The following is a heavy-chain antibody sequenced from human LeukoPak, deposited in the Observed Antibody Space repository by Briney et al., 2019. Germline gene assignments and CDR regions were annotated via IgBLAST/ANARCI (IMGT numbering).Heavy chain of an antibody. CDR1: GGSISSYY. CDR3: ASYGGNSGNAFDI. D-gene: IGHD4-23*01. J-gene: IGHJ3*02. V-gene: IGHV4-4*07. Sequence: KPSETLSLTCTVSGGSISSYYWSWVRQPAGKGLEWIGRIYASGNTNYNPSLKSRVAMSVDTSKNQFSLKLRSVTAADTAVYYCASYGGNSGNAFDIWGQGTMVTVSS. CDR2: IYASGNT.